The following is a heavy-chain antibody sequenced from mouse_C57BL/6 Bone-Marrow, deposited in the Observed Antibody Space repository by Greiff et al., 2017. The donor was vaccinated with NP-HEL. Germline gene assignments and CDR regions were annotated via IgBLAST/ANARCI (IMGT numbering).Heavy chain of an antibody. V-gene: IGHV1-76*01. Sequence: VKLQESGAELVRPGASVKLSCKASGYTFTDYYINWVKQRPGQGLEWIARIYPGSGNTYYNEKFKGKATLTAEKSSSTAYMQLSSLTSEDSAVYFCARREGHWGQGTLVTVSA. D-gene: IGHD3-3*01. CDR1: GYTFTDYY. CDR2: IYPGSGNT. CDR3: ARREGH. J-gene: IGHJ3*01.